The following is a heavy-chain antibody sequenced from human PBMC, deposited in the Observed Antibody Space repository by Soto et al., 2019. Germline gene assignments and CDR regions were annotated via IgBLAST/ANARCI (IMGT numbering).Heavy chain of an antibody. D-gene: IGHD5-18*01. Sequence: QITLKESGPTLVKPTQTLTLTCTFSGFSLSTRGVGVDWFRQPPGRALEWLALIYWDDDKRYSPSLQNRLTITRDTSKTQVVLTMTTMDPVDTATYYCAHRPYGYKSYFDYWGQGTLVTVSS. CDR2: IYWDDDK. V-gene: IGHV2-5*02. CDR1: GFSLSTRGVG. CDR3: AHRPYGYKSYFDY. J-gene: IGHJ4*02.